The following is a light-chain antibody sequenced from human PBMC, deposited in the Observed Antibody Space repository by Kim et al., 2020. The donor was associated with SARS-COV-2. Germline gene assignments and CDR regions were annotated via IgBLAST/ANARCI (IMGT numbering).Light chain of an antibody. J-gene: IGKJ4*01. Sequence: TLSVSPGERVTLSCRASQSLSTNLLWYQQKPGQPPRLLIHSASTRATGIPARFSGSGSGTEFTLTISSLQSEDFAVYYCQQSGATFGGGTKVDIK. CDR1: QSLSTN. V-gene: IGKV3-15*01. CDR2: SAS. CDR3: QQSGAT.